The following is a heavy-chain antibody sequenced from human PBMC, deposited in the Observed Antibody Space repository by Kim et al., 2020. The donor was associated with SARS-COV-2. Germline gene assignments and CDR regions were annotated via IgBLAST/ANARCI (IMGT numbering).Heavy chain of an antibody. D-gene: IGHD6-6*01. CDR1: GFTFSSYA. CDR3: ANGVYSSSPGYYYYGMDV. CDR2: ISGSGGST. Sequence: GGSLRLSCAASGFTFSSYAMSWVRQAPGKGLEWVSAISGSGGSTYYADSVKGRFTISRDNSKNTLYLQMNSLRAEDTAVYYCANGVYSSSPGYYYYGMDVWGQGTTVTVSS. V-gene: IGHV3-23*01. J-gene: IGHJ6*02.